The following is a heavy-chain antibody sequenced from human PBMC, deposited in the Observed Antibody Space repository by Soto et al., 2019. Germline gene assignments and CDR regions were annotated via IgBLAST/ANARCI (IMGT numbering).Heavy chain of an antibody. Sequence: SETLSLTCAVSGGSISSGGYSWSWIRQPPGKGLEWIGYIYHSVSTYYNPSLKSRVTISVDRSKNQFSLKLSSVTAADTAVYYCARGPPIFYRGRGTLVTVSS. J-gene: IGHJ4*02. V-gene: IGHV4-30-2*01. D-gene: IGHD3-9*01. CDR2: IYHSVST. CDR1: GGSISSGGYS. CDR3: ARGPPIFY.